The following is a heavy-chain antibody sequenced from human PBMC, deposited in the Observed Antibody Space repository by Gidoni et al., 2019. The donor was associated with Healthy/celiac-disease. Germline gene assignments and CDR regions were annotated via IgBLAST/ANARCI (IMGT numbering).Heavy chain of an antibody. Sequence: QVQLVQSGAEVKKPGASVKVSCKASGYTFTSYGISWVRQAPGQGLEWMGWISAYNGNTNYAQKLQGRVTMTTDTSTSTAYMELRSLRSDDTAVYYCARVREDYSNYVGTLLPQTKDYWGQGTLVTVSS. V-gene: IGHV1-18*01. CDR3: ARVREDYSNYVGTLLPQTKDY. CDR2: ISAYNGNT. CDR1: GYTFTSYG. J-gene: IGHJ4*02. D-gene: IGHD4-4*01.